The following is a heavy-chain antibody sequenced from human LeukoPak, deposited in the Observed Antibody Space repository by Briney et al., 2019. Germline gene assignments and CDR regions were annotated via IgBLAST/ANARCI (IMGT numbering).Heavy chain of an antibody. CDR1: GFTFSDYS. D-gene: IGHD3-3*01. CDR2: INHSGST. CDR3: ARGLNDSWTGENY. Sequence: GSLRLACAASGFTFSDYSMNWIRQPPGKGLEWIGEINHSGSTNYNPSLKSRVTISLDTSKSQFSLKVRYVTAADTAVYYCARGLNDSWTGENYWGQGTLVTVSS. J-gene: IGHJ4*02. V-gene: IGHV4-34*01.